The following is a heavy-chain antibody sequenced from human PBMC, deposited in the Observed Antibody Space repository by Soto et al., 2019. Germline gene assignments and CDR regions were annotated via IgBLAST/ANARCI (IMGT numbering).Heavy chain of an antibody. J-gene: IGHJ6*02. CDR1: GFDASVNL. V-gene: IGHV3-66*01. CDR3: VRENYYYGMDV. CDR2: INGAGDT. Sequence: GSLRLSCAASGFDASVNLMNWVRQAPGRGLEWVSVINGAGDTKYADSVKGRFAITRDTSRNTVYLQLNSLRAEDTAVYYCVRENYYYGMDVWGHGTTVTVSS.